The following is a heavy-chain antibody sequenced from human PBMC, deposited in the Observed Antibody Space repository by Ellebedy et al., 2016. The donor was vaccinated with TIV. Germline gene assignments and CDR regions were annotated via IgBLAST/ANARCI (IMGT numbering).Heavy chain of an antibody. D-gene: IGHD6-6*01. V-gene: IGHV3-9*01. CDR2: ISWNSGSI. Sequence: SLKISXAASGFTFDDYAMHWVRQAPGKGLEWVSSISWNSGSIDYAGSVKGRFTISRDNAKNSLYLQMNSLRAEDTALYYCAKDSSSSSEGIDYWGQGTLVTVSS. CDR3: AKDSSSSSEGIDY. CDR1: GFTFDDYA. J-gene: IGHJ4*02.